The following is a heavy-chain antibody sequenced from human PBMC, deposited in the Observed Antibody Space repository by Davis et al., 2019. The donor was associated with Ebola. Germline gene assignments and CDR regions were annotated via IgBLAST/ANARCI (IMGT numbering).Heavy chain of an antibody. CDR1: GFTFSSYS. J-gene: IGHJ3*02. CDR2: ISSSSTI. V-gene: IGHV3-48*02. CDR3: ARDLRVEEDAFDI. D-gene: IGHD3-3*01. Sequence: GESLKISCAASGFTFSSYSMNWVRQAPGKGLEWVSSISSSSTIYYADSVKGRFTISRDNAKNSLYLQMNSLRDEDTAVYYCARDLRVEEDAFDIWGQGTMVTVSS.